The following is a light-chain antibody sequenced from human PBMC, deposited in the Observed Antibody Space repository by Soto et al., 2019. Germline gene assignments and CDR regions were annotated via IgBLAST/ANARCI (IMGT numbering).Light chain of an antibody. CDR2: SAP. CDR1: QSIRNY. V-gene: IGKV1-17*01. Sequence: EIQMTQSPSSLSASVGDRVTITCRASQSIRNYFNWYQQKPGKAPKVLIYSAPSLQSGAPSRLSASGSGTEFTLTISSLQPDDFATYYCQQYNTYSPTFGQGTKVDIK. J-gene: IGKJ1*01. CDR3: QQYNTYSPT.